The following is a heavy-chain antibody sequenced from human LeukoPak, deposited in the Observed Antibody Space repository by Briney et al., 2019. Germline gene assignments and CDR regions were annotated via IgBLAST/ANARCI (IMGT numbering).Heavy chain of an antibody. D-gene: IGHD3-22*01. CDR2: IYYSGST. Sequence: PSETLSLTCTVSGGSISSSSYYWGWIRQPPGKGLEWIGSIYYSGSTYYNPSLKSRVTISVDTSKNQFSLKLSSVTAADTAVYYCARDRLPYYDNSGESSFDYWGQGTLVTVSS. CDR3: ARDRLPYYDNSGESSFDY. CDR1: GGSISSSSYY. J-gene: IGHJ4*02. V-gene: IGHV4-39*07.